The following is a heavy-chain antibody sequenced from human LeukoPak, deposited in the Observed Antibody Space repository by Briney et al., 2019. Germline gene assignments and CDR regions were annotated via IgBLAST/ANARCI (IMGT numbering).Heavy chain of an antibody. CDR1: GDSVSSSNAA. V-gene: IGHV6-1*01. J-gene: IGHJ3*01. D-gene: IGHD2-15*01. Sequence: SQTLSLTCAISGDSVSSSNAAWNWIRQSPSRGLEWLGRTYYRSKWYNDYAVSVKSRITINPDTSKNQFSLQLNPVTPEDTAVYYCATVHGSGRFAFDVWGQGTMVTVSS. CDR3: ATVHGSGRFAFDV. CDR2: TYYRSKWYN.